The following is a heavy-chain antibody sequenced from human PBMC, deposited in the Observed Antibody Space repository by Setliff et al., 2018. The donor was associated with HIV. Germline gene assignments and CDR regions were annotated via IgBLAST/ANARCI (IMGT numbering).Heavy chain of an antibody. CDR1: GGSISSNNYF. D-gene: IGHD3-10*01. V-gene: IGHV4-61*09. Sequence: SETLSLTCTVSGGSISSNNYFWSWIRQPAGKGLEWIGHIYPSGSTNYNPSLKSRVTISVDTSKNQFSLNLSSVTAADTAVYYCASRAGGDFWVQGTMVTVSS. J-gene: IGHJ3*01. CDR3: ASRAGGDF. CDR2: IYPSGST.